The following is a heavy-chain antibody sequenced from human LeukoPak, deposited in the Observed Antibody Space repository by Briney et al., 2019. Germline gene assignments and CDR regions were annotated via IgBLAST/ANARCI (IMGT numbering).Heavy chain of an antibody. J-gene: IGHJ5*02. D-gene: IGHD3-9*01. Sequence: GASVNVSCKASGYTFTSYGISWVRQAPGQGLEWMGWISAYNGNTNYAQKLQVRVTMTTDTSTSTAYMELRSLRSDDTAVYYCARVVSRYYDILTPSGFDPWGQGTLVTVSS. CDR3: ARVVSRYYDILTPSGFDP. V-gene: IGHV1-18*01. CDR1: GYTFTSYG. CDR2: ISAYNGNT.